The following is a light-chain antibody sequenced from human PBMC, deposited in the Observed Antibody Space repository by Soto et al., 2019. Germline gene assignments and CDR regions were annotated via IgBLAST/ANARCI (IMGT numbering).Light chain of an antibody. J-gene: IGLJ1*01. Sequence: QSVLTQPASVSGSPGQSITISCSGTSSDVGSYDHVAWYQQFPGKTPKLMIYEVSNRPSGVSSRFSGSKSDNTASLTISGLQAEDEADYYCCSYVSSKTYVFGTGTKVTVL. CDR1: SSDVGSYDH. CDR3: CSYVSSKTYV. CDR2: EVS. V-gene: IGLV2-14*01.